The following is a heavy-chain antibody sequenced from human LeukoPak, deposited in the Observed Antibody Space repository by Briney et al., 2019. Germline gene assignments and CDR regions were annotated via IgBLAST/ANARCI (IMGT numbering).Heavy chain of an antibody. D-gene: IGHD6-19*01. V-gene: IGHV4-59*12. CDR1: GGSFSSYY. CDR3: ARTYSSGWYVSDY. J-gene: IGHJ4*02. Sequence: SETLSLTCTVSGGSFSSYYWSWIRQPPGKGLEWIGYIYYSGSTNYNPSLKSRVTISVDTSKNQFSLKLSSVTAADTAVYYCARTYSSGWYVSDYWGQGTLVTVSS. CDR2: IYYSGST.